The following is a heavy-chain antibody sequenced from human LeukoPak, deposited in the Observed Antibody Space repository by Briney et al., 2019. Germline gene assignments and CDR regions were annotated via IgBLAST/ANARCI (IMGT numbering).Heavy chain of an antibody. J-gene: IGHJ4*02. CDR3: ARDSSMLRGPLVIYYFDF. V-gene: IGHV3-23*01. CDR1: GFSFSSYT. D-gene: IGHD3-10*01. Sequence: PGGSLRLSCSASGFSFSSYTMTWVRQAPGKGPEWVSIISGGGDTTFYTDSVKGRFTISRDNSKNTLYLQMNSLRVEDTAVYYCARDSSMLRGPLVIYYFDFWGQGTLVTVSS. CDR2: ISGGGDTT.